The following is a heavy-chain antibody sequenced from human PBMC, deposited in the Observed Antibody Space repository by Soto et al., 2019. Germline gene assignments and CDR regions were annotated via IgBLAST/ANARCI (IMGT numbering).Heavy chain of an antibody. CDR1: GDTFKNCV. D-gene: IGHD7-27*01. V-gene: IGHV1-69*01. J-gene: IGHJ6*02. Sequence: QVQVVQSGVEVRRPGSSVKVSCKASGDTFKNCVISWVRQAPGQGLEWMGGIIPLFGTTDFAQRFQGRLTITTDESTTTAYMELSRLRAEETATYSCAAELGVVKVVVVWGQGTTVIVSS. CDR3: AAELGVVKVVVV. CDR2: IIPLFGTT.